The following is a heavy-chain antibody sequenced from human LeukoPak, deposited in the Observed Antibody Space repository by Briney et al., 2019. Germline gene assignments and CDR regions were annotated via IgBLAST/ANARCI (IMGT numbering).Heavy chain of an antibody. CDR3: AGAGVVYYYGMDV. CDR2: IIPIFGTA. D-gene: IGHD2-2*01. V-gene: IGHV1-69*13. J-gene: IGHJ6*02. Sequence: SVKVSCKASGGTFSSYAISWVRQAPGQGLEWMGGIIPIFGTANYAQKFQGRVTITADESTSTAYMGLSSLRSEDTAVYYCAGAGVVYYYGMDVWGQGTTVTVSS. CDR1: GGTFSSYA.